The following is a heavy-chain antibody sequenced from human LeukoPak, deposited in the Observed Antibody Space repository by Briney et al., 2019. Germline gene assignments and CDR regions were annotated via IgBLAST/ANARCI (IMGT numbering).Heavy chain of an antibody. D-gene: IGHD6-19*01. V-gene: IGHV3-23*01. CDR1: GFSFSTYA. CDR3: AKDKGLPSPAGKYDY. CDR2: ISGSGDTT. J-gene: IGHJ4*02. Sequence: PGGSLRLSCAGSGFSFSTYAMTWVRQAPGKGLEWVSAISGSGDTTYYSDSVKGRFTISRDNSKNTLYLQMNSLRAEDTAIYYCAKDKGLPSPAGKYDYWGQGTLVTVSS.